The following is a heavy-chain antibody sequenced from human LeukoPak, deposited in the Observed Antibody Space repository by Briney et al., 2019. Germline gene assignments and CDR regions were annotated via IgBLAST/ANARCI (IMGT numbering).Heavy chain of an antibody. CDR1: GGSISSGGYY. J-gene: IGHJ3*02. D-gene: IGHD2/OR15-2a*01. V-gene: IGHV4-30-2*01. CDR3: ARVASTSGLTLYDAFDI. Sequence: SETLSLTCTVSGGSISSGGYYWSWIRQPPGKGLEWIGYIYHSGSTYYNPSLKSRVTISADTSKNQFSLKLNSVTAADTAVYYCARVASTSGLTLYDAFDIWGQGTMVTVSS. CDR2: IYHSGST.